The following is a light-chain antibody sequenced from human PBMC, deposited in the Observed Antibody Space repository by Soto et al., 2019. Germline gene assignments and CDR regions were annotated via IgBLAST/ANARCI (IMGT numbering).Light chain of an antibody. J-gene: IGKJ1*01. Sequence: EIVLAQSPATLSLSPGERATLSCRASQSVGNFLAWYQHRPGQAPRLLILNASTRATGIPPRFSGSGSGTDFTLTISSLQPEDFATYYCQQSYSTPQTFGQGTKVDIK. CDR1: QSVGNF. V-gene: IGKV3-11*01. CDR3: QQSYSTPQT. CDR2: NAS.